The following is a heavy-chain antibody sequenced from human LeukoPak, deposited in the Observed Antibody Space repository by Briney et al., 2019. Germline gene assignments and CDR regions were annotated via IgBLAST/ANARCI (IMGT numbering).Heavy chain of an antibody. CDR2: ISYDGTNT. D-gene: IGHD3-9*01. V-gene: IGHV3-30-3*01. CDR1: GFTFSTCG. Sequence: QPGGSLRLSCAASGFTFSTCGFHWVRQPPGEGLDWVAVISYDGTNTYYADSVKGRFTISRDNSKNTLSLQMNSLRVEDTAVYYCARDRMPYDILTGPPGYWGQGTLVTVSS. J-gene: IGHJ4*02. CDR3: ARDRMPYDILTGPPGY.